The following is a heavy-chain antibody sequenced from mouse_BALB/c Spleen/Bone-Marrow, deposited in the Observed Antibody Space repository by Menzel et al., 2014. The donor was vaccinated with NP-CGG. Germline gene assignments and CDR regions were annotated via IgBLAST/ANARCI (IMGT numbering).Heavy chain of an antibody. Sequence: HLVESGPGLVKPGASVKMSCKASGYTFTSYVMHWVKQKPGQGLEWIGYINPYNDGTKYNEKFKGKATLTSDKSSSTAYMELSSLTSEDSAVYYCARGGYGNVYYAMDYWGQGTSVTVSS. D-gene: IGHD2-10*02. CDR3: ARGGYGNVYYAMDY. V-gene: IGHV1-14*01. J-gene: IGHJ4*01. CDR2: INPYNDGT. CDR1: GYTFTSYV.